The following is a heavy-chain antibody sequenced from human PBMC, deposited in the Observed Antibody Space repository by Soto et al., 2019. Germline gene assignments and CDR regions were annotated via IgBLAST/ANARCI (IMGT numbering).Heavy chain of an antibody. J-gene: IGHJ4*02. CDR1: GYNFAGYW. CDR3: ARGGVSTRTFDY. D-gene: IGHD3-3*01. Sequence: GESLKISCKGSGYNFAGYWIAWVRQMPGKGLELMGIIYPSDSDTRYRPSFQGQVTISADKSISSAYLQWSSLRASDTAMYYCARGGVSTRTFDYWGQGTPVTVSS. V-gene: IGHV5-51*01. CDR2: IYPSDSDT.